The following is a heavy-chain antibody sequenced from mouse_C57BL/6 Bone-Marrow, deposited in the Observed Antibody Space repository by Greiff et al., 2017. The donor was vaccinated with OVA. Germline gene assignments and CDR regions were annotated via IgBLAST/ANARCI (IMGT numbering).Heavy chain of an antibody. D-gene: IGHD4-1*01. V-gene: IGHV3-5*01. J-gene: IGHJ1*03. CDR3: ARAPGFLDSYWYFDV. CDR2: IYYSGTI. CDR1: GISITTGNYR. Sequence: EVKLMESGPGLVKPSQTVFLTCTVTGISITTGNYRWSWIRQFPGNKLEWIGYIYYSGTITYNPSLTSRTTITRDTPKNQFFLEMNSLTAEDTATYYCARAPGFLDSYWYFDVWGTGTTVTVSS.